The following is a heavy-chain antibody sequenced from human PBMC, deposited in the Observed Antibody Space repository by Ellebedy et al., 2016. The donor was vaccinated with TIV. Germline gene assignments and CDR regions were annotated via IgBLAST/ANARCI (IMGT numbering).Heavy chain of an antibody. CDR1: GGSISSGGYY. V-gene: IGHV4-31*03. Sequence: SETLSLXXTVSGGSISSGGYYWSWIRQHPGKGLEWIGYIYYSGSTYYNPSLKSRVTISVDTSKNQFSLKLSSVTAADTAVYYCARDADYGDYVWFDPWGQGTLVTVSS. CDR3: ARDADYGDYVWFDP. CDR2: IYYSGST. J-gene: IGHJ5*02. D-gene: IGHD4-17*01.